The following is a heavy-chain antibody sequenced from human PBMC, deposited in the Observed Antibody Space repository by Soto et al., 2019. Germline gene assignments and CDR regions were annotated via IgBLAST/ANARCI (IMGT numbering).Heavy chain of an antibody. D-gene: IGHD4-17*01. CDR1: GFTFSSYS. CDR2: ISSSSSYI. CDR3: AFSPGGYGYDYGMAV. Sequence: EVQLVESGGGLVKPGGSLRLSCAASGFTFSSYSMNWVRQAPGKGLEWVSSISSSSSYIYYADSVKGRFTSSRDNAMNSLYLQMNSLRADDTAVYYCAFSPGGYGYDYGMAVWGQGTTVTVSS. V-gene: IGHV3-21*01. J-gene: IGHJ6*02.